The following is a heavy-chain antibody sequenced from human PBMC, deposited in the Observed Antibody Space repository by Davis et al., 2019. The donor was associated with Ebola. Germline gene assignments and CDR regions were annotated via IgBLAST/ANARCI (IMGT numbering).Heavy chain of an antibody. CDR2: IYYSGST. D-gene: IGHD3-3*01. CDR3: ARTGLEWLLHFDY. J-gene: IGHJ4*02. Sequence: PGGSLRLSCTVSGGSISSYYWSWIRQPPGKGLEWIGYIYYSGSTNYNPSLKSRVTISVDTSKNQFSLKLNSVTAADTAVYYCARTGLEWLLHFDYWGQGTLVTVSS. V-gene: IGHV4-59*01. CDR1: GGSISSYY.